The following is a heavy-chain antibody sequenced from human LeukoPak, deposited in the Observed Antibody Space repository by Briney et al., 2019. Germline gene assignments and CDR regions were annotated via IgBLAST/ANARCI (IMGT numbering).Heavy chain of an antibody. V-gene: IGHV4-30-2*01. D-gene: IGHD5-24*01. Sequence: PSETLTHTCTVSGGSISSGGYYWSWMRQPPGKGLEWIGYVYHSGSTYYNPSLKSRVTISVDRSKNQFSLKLSSVTAADTAVYYCARGGDGYNYWGQGTLVTVSS. CDR2: VYHSGST. J-gene: IGHJ4*02. CDR1: GGSISSGGYY. CDR3: ARGGDGYNY.